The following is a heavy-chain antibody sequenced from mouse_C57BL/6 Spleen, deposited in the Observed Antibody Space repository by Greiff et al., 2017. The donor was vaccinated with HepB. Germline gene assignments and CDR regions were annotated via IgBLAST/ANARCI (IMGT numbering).Heavy chain of an antibody. CDR2: ISSGGDYI. D-gene: IGHD1-1*01. J-gene: IGHJ1*03. Sequence: DVMLVESGEGLVKPGGSLKLSCAASGFTFSSYAMSWVRQTPEKRLEWVAYISSGGDYIYYADTVKGRFTISRDNARNTLYLQMSSLKSEDTAMYYCTRGGDYGSSYGYFDVWGTGTTVTVSS. V-gene: IGHV5-9-1*02. CDR1: GFTFSSYA. CDR3: TRGGDYGSSYGYFDV.